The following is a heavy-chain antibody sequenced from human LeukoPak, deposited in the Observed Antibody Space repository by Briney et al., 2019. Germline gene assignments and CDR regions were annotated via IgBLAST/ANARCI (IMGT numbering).Heavy chain of an antibody. D-gene: IGHD5/OR15-5a*01. V-gene: IGHV4-4*07. CDR3: ARHFLLRLVSTPLRY. CDR1: GGSISSYY. Sequence: TSETLSLTCTVSGGSISSYYWSWIRQPAGKGLEWIGRIYTSGSTNYNPPLKSRVTMSVDTSKNQFSLKLSSVTAADTAVYYCARHFLLRLVSTPLRYWGQGTLVTVSS. CDR2: IYTSGST. J-gene: IGHJ4*02.